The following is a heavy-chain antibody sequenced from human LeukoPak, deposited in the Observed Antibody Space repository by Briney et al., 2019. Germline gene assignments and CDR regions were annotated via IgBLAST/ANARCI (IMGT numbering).Heavy chain of an antibody. Sequence: SVKVSCKASGGTFSSYAISWVRQAPGQGLEWMGGIIPIFGTANYAQKFQGRVTITADESTSTAYMELSSLRSEDTAVNYCARVLVGSSSSCYECYYYYGMDVWGQGTTVTVSS. CDR3: ARVLVGSSSSCYECYYYYGMDV. CDR1: GGTFSSYA. J-gene: IGHJ6*02. V-gene: IGHV1-69*01. D-gene: IGHD2-2*01. CDR2: IIPIFGTA.